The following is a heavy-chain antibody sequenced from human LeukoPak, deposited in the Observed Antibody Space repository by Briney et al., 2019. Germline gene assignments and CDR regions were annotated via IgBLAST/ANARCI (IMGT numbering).Heavy chain of an antibody. V-gene: IGHV4-31*03. Sequence: PSETLSLTCTVSGGSISSGGYYWSWIRQHPGKGLEWIGYIYYSGSTYYNPSLKSRVTISVDTSKNQFSLKLSSVTAADTAVYYCARVGGSNYYYYGMDVWGQGTTVTVSS. CDR2: IYYSGST. CDR1: GGSISSGGYY. D-gene: IGHD3-10*01. J-gene: IGHJ6*02. CDR3: ARVGGSNYYYYGMDV.